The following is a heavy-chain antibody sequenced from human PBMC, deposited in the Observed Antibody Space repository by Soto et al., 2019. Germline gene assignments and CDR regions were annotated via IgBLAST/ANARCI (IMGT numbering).Heavy chain of an antibody. D-gene: IGHD5-12*01. V-gene: IGHV3-74*01. CDR3: AREEWLQFYGY. CDR1: GFTFSSYW. J-gene: IGHJ4*02. CDR2: INSDGSST. Sequence: PGGSLRLSCAASGFTFSSYWMHWVRQAPGKGLVWVSRINSDGSSTSYADSVKGRFTITRDNAKNTLYLQMNSLRAEDTAVYYCAREEWLQFYGYWGQGTLVTVSS.